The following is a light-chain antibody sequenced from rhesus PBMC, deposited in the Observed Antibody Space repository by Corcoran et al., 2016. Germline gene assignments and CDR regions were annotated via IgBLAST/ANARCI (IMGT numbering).Light chain of an antibody. J-gene: IGKJ2*01. V-gene: IGKV3-10*01. CDR3: YQHSSGYS. CDR1: QSVSSN. CDR2: GAS. Sequence: QVILTQSPATLSLSPGERATLSCRASQSVSSNLAWYPQKPGQAPRLLIDGASSRATGIPDRFSGSGSGTDLPLTISNLEHEDVGVYHCYQHSSGYSFGQGTKVEIK.